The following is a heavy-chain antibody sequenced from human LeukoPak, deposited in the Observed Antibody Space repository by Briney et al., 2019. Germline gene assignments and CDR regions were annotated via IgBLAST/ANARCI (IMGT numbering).Heavy chain of an antibody. Sequence: PSETLSLTCAVSGGSISSGGYSWSWIRQPPGKGLEWIGYIYHSGSTYYNPSLKSRVTISVDRSKNRFSLKLSSVTAADTAVYYCARDNFLGNWFDPWGQGTLVTVSS. D-gene: IGHD2/OR15-2a*01. V-gene: IGHV4-30-2*01. CDR1: GGSISSGGYS. CDR2: IYHSGST. J-gene: IGHJ5*02. CDR3: ARDNFLGNWFDP.